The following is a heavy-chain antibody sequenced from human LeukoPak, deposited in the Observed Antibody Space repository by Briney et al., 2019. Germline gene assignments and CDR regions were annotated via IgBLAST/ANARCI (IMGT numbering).Heavy chain of an antibody. CDR2: INHSGTT. J-gene: IGHJ6*03. Sequence: SETLSLTCAVSGYSITSAYYWGWIRQPPGKGLEWVGSINHSGTTYYNPSLRSRVTISVNTSKNQFSLILNSVTAADTAIYYCARDIPSGYMDAWAKGPRSPSR. V-gene: IGHV4-38-2*02. CDR3: ARDIPSGYMDA. CDR1: GYSITSAYY.